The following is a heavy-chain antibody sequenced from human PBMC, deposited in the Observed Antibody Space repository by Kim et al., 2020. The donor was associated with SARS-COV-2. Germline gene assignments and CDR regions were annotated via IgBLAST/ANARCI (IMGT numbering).Heavy chain of an antibody. CDR3: ARHPGIAVAGTFGY. V-gene: IGHV4-39*01. J-gene: IGHJ4*02. Sequence: NPSLKSRVTISVDTSKNQFSLKLSSVTAADTAVYYCARHPGIAVAGTFGYWGQGTLVTVSS. D-gene: IGHD6-19*01.